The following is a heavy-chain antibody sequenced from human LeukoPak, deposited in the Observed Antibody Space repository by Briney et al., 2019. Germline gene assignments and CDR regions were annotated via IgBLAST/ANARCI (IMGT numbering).Heavy chain of an antibody. V-gene: IGHV4-39*01. CDR1: GGSISSSSYY. Sequence: SETLSLTCTVSGGSISSSSYYWGWIRQPQGKGLEWIGSIYYSGSTYYNPSLKSRVTISVDTSKNQFSLKLSSVTAADTAVYYCARQGVVPAAIGWFDPWGQGTLVTVSS. CDR2: IYYSGST. D-gene: IGHD2-2*02. J-gene: IGHJ5*02. CDR3: ARQGVVPAAIGWFDP.